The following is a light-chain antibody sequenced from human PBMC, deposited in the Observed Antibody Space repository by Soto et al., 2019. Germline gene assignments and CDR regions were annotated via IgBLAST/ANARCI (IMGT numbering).Light chain of an antibody. CDR2: RTS. V-gene: IGLV7-43*01. J-gene: IGLJ3*02. CDR3: LLYYEAAQPWV. Sequence: QAVVTQEPSLTVSPGETVTLTCASSTGAVTSGNYPNWSQQKPGQAPRTLIYRTSNRQSWTPARFSGSLLGGKAALTLSGVQREDEAEYYCLLYYEAAQPWVFGGGTKLTVL. CDR1: TGAVTSGNY.